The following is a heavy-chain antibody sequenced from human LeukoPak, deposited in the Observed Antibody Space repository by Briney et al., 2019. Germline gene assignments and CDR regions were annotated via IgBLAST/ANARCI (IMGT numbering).Heavy chain of an antibody. CDR3: TTFYHEYSPY. D-gene: IGHD2/OR15-2a*01. V-gene: IGHV3-15*01. J-gene: IGHJ4*02. Sequence: GGSLRLSCAGSGFSFMNAWMIWVRQAPGKGLEWVGRIKSNADGGTPDYAAPVRGRFTISRDDSKNTLYPQMNSLKTEDTAVYYCTTFYHEYSPYWGRGTLVTVSS. CDR2: IKSNADGGTP. CDR1: GFSFMNAW.